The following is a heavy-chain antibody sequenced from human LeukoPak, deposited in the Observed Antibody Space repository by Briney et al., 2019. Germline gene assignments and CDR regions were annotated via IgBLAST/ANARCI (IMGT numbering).Heavy chain of an antibody. J-gene: IGHJ4*02. CDR1: GFNFSSYS. Sequence: GSLRLSCAASGFNFSSYSMSLVRQAPGKGLGWVSAISGSGGSTYYADSVKGRFTISRDNSKNTLYLQMNSLRAEDTAVYYCAKPSRLYFDYWGQGTLVTVSS. V-gene: IGHV3-23*01. CDR2: ISGSGGST. CDR3: AKPSRLYFDY.